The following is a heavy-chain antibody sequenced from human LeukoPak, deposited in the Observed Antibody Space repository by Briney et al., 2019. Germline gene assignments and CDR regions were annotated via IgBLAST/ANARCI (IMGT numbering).Heavy chain of an antibody. V-gene: IGHV4-59*01. J-gene: IGHJ5*02. CDR3: ARDLSAAARFHWFDP. D-gene: IGHD6-13*01. CDR1: GGSISSYY. CDR2: IYYSGST. Sequence: PSETLSLTCTVSGGSISSYYWSWIRQPPGKGLEWIGYIYYSGSTNYNPSHKSRVTISVDTSKNQFSLKLSSVTAADTAVYYCARDLSAAARFHWFDPWGQGTLVTVSS.